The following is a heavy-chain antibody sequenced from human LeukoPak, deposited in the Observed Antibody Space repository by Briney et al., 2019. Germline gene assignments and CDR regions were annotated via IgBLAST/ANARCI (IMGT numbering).Heavy chain of an antibody. D-gene: IGHD6-13*01. CDR2: ISAYNGNT. J-gene: IGHJ1*01. CDR3: ARVSAPDSIAAAGIQH. CDR1: GYTFTSYG. Sequence: ASVKVSCKASGYTFTSYGISWVRQAPGQGLEWMGWISAYNGNTNYAQKLQGRVTMTTDTSTSTAYMELRSLRSDDTAVYYCARVSAPDSIAAAGIQHWGQGTLVTVSS. V-gene: IGHV1-18*01.